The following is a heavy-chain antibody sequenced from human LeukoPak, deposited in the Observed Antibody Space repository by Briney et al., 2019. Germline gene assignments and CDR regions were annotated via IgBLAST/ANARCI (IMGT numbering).Heavy chain of an antibody. Sequence: PSETLSLTCAVYGGSFSGYYWSWIRQPPGKGLEWIGEINHSGSTNYNPSLKSRVTISVDTSKNQFSLKLSSVTAADTAVYYCARGKWLGRNWFDPWGQGTLVTVSS. CDR1: GGSFSGYY. D-gene: IGHD6-19*01. CDR3: ARGKWLGRNWFDP. CDR2: INHSGST. V-gene: IGHV4-34*01. J-gene: IGHJ5*02.